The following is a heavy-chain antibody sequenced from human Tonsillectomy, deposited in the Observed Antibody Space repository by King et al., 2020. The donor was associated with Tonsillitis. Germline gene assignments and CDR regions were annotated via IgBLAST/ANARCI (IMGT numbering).Heavy chain of an antibody. CDR3: ATPPYYYGTGDY. Sequence: VQLQQWGAGLLKPSETLSLTCTVYGVSFSSYYWSWIRQSPGKGLEWIGEINHSGSTNYNPSLKSRVTISVDTSKKQLSLKLSSVTAADTAVYYCATPPYYYGTGDYWGQGTRVTVSS. J-gene: IGHJ4*02. CDR1: GVSFSSYY. CDR2: INHSGST. D-gene: IGHD3-10*01. V-gene: IGHV4-34*01.